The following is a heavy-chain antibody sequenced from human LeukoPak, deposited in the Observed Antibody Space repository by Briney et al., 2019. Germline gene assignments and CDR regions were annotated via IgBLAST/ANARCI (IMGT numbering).Heavy chain of an antibody. D-gene: IGHD4-17*01. CDR1: GFTVSSSC. J-gene: IGHJ4*02. Sequence: GGSLRLSCAASGFTVSSSCMSWVRQAPGRGLEWVSIIYSSGSTFYADSVKGRFTISRDNSKNTLYLQMNSLRAEDTAVYYCATTPVYGDRDYWGQGTLVTVSS. CDR2: IYSSGST. V-gene: IGHV3-53*01. CDR3: ATTPVYGDRDY.